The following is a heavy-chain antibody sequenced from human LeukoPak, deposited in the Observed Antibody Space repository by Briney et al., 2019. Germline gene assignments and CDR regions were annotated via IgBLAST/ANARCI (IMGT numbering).Heavy chain of an antibody. V-gene: IGHV1-46*01. J-gene: IGHJ3*02. CDR1: GYTFTSYY. CDR2: INPSGGST. D-gene: IGHD7-27*01. Sequence: GASVKVSCXASGYTFTSYYMHWVRQAPGQGLEWMGIINPSGGSTSYAQKFQGRVTMTRDTSTSTVYMELSSLRSEDTAVYYCARVWGSSDAFDIWGQGTMVTGSS. CDR3: ARVWGSSDAFDI.